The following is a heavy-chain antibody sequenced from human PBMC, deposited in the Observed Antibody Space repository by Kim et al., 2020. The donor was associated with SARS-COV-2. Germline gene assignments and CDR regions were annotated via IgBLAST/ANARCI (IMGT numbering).Heavy chain of an antibody. J-gene: IGHJ6*02. CDR2: IYHSGST. D-gene: IGHD5-18*01. CDR1: GGSISSSNW. Sequence: SETLSLTCAVSGGSISSSNWWSWVRQPPGKGLEWIGEIYHSGSTNYNPSLKSRVTISVDKSKNQFSLKLSSVTAADTAVYYCARDLLTAMVRGNYYGMDVWCQGTTVTVSS. V-gene: IGHV4-4*02. CDR3: ARDLLTAMVRGNYYGMDV.